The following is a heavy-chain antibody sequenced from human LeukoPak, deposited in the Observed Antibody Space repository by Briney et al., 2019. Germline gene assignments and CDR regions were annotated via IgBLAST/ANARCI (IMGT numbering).Heavy chain of an antibody. D-gene: IGHD3-16*02. CDR2: ITDNGDRT. V-gene: IGHV3-64*02. CDR3: VSDYPATYSFDY. CDR1: GFTFSRAV. J-gene: IGHJ4*02. Sequence: GGSLRLSCAASGFTFSRAVMHWVRQAPGKGLEYVSTITDNGDRTYHADSVKGRFTISRDNSKDTLYLQMGSLRAEDTAVYYCVSDYPATYSFDYWGQGTLVTVSS.